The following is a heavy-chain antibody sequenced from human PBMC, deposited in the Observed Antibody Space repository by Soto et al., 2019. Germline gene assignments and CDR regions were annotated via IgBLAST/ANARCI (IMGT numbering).Heavy chain of an antibody. CDR2: IRSKADSYAT. J-gene: IGHJ4*02. D-gene: IGHD6-19*01. CDR3: RMAVAETAFDY. CDR1: GFSFSGSG. V-gene: IGHV3-73*01. Sequence: PGGSLRLSCAASGFSFSGSGIHWVRQASGKGLEWVGRIRSKADSYATAYAASMKGRFTISRDDSKNTAYLRMNSLKTEDTAMYYCRMAVAETAFDYWGQGTLVTVSS.